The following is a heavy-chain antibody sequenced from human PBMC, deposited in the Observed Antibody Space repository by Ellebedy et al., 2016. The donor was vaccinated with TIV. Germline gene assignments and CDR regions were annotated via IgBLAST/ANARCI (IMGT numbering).Heavy chain of an antibody. CDR1: GFTFSSYN. Sequence: GGSLRLXCAASGFTFSSYNMHWVRQAPGKGLEWVANIKRDGSDEYYVDSVKGRFTISRDNAKNSLYLQMNSLRAEDTAVYYCAGRGYWGQGILVTVSS. CDR2: IKRDGSDE. CDR3: AGRGY. J-gene: IGHJ4*02. V-gene: IGHV3-7*01.